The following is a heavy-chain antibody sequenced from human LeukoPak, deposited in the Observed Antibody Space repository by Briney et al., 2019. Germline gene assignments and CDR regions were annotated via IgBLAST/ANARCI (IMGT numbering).Heavy chain of an antibody. Sequence: SETLSLTCTVSGGSISSYYWSWIRQPPGKGLEWIGYIYYSGSTNYNPSLKSRVTISVDTSKNQFSLKLSSVTAAVTAVYYCASATSSAIDYWGQGTLVTVSS. CDR2: IYYSGST. V-gene: IGHV4-59*08. D-gene: IGHD6-13*01. CDR3: ASATSSAIDY. CDR1: GGSISSYY. J-gene: IGHJ4*02.